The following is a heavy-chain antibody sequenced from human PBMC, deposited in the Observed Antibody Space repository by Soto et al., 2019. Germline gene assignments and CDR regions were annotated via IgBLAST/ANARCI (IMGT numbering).Heavy chain of an antibody. V-gene: IGHV1-18*04. CDR3: ARGRIVVVPAANPEPYYGMDV. CDR1: GYTFTSYG. D-gene: IGHD2-2*01. J-gene: IGHJ6*02. Sequence: ASVKVSCKASGYTFTSYGISWVRQAPGQGLDWMGWISAYNGNTNYAQKLQGRVTMTTDTSTSTAYMELRSLRSDDTAVYYCARGRIVVVPAANPEPYYGMDVWGQGTTVTVSS. CDR2: ISAYNGNT.